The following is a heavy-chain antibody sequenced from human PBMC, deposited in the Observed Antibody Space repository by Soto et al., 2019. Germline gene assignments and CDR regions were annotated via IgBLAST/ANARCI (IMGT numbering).Heavy chain of an antibody. Sequence: QVQLVQSGAEVKKPGASVKVSCKASGYTFTSYAMHWVRQAPGQRLEWMGWINAGNGNTKYSQKFQGRVTITRDTSASTAYMELSSLRSEDTAVYYCARDVPYDIVVVPAAISGNHDAFDIWGQGTMVTVSS. CDR2: INAGNGNT. J-gene: IGHJ3*02. D-gene: IGHD2-2*01. CDR3: ARDVPYDIVVVPAAISGNHDAFDI. CDR1: GYTFTSYA. V-gene: IGHV1-3*01.